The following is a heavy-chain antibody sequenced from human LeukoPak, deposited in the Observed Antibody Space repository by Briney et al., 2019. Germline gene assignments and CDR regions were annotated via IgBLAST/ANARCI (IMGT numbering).Heavy chain of an antibody. J-gene: IGHJ4*02. V-gene: IGHV3-64*01. Sequence: VKGRFTISRDNSKNTLYLQMGSLRAEDMAVYYCARVPGAAVAGPVDYWGQGTLVTVSS. D-gene: IGHD6-19*01. CDR3: ARVPGAAVAGPVDY.